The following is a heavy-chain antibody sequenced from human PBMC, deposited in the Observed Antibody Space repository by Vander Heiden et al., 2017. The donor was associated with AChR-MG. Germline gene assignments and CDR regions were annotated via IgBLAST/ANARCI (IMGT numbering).Heavy chain of an antibody. CDR2: ISYDGSNK. J-gene: IGHJ4*02. V-gene: IGHV3-30*18. D-gene: IGHD1-26*01. Sequence: QVQLVESGGGVVQPGRSLRLSCAASGFTFSSYGMHWVRQAPGKGLEWVAVISYDGSNKYYADSVKGRFTISRDNSKNTLYLQMNSLRAEDTAVYYCAKGEWELLPYFDYWGQGTLVTVSS. CDR3: AKGEWELLPYFDY. CDR1: GFTFSSYG.